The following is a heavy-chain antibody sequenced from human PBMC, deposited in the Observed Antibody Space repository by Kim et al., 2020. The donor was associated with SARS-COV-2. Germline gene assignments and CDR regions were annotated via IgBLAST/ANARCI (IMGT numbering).Heavy chain of an antibody. V-gene: IGHV3-53*01. D-gene: IGHD5-12*01. CDR3: AREEGAYAMD. J-gene: IGHJ4*01. Sequence: GGSLRLSCEVLGFSVRNNYMTWVRQAPGKGLEWVSTITTGGYTYSADSVKGRFTVSRDSSQNTLYLQMDRLRGEDTAVYYCAREEGAYAMDWGRGALVTVS. CDR1: GFSVRNNY. CDR2: ITTGGYT.